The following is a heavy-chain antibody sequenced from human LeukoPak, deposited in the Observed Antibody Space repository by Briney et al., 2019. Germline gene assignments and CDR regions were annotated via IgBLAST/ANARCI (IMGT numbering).Heavy chain of an antibody. J-gene: IGHJ6*02. Sequence: GASVKVSCKASGYTFTSYGISWVRQAPGQGLEWMGLISAYNGITNYAQKLQGRVTMTTDTSTSTAYMELRSLRSDDTAVYYCARVLVGGDYYYGMDVWGQGTTVTVSS. D-gene: IGHD1-26*01. CDR3: ARVLVGGDYYYGMDV. CDR1: GYTFTSYG. CDR2: ISAYNGIT. V-gene: IGHV1-18*01.